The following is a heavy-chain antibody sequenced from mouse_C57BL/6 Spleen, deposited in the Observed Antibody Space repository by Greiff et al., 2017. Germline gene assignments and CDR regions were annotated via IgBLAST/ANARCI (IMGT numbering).Heavy chain of an antibody. Sequence: QVQLQQSGPGLVQPSQSLSITCTVSGFSLTSYGVHWVRQSPGKGLEWLGVIWRGGSTDSNAAFMSRLSITKDNSKSKVFFKMNSLQADDTAIYYCAKGNYSKGDGLYVDYGGQGTTLTVSS. CDR3: AKGNYSKGDGLYVDY. J-gene: IGHJ2*01. CDR2: IWRGGST. D-gene: IGHD2-5*01. CDR1: GFSLTSYG. V-gene: IGHV2-5*01.